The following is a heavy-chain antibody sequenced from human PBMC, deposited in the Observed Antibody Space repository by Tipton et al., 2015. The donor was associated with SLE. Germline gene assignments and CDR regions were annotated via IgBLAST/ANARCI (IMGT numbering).Heavy chain of an antibody. J-gene: IGHJ5*01. CDR1: GFAFSSFA. CDR2: LYSGGST. Sequence: SLRLSCAASGFAFSSFAMSWVRQAPGKGLEYVSTLYSGGSTYYLDSVKGRFTISGDISKNTLYLQMNTLRAEDTAVYYCAREAMTYDSWGQGTLVTVSS. CDR3: AREAMTYDS. D-gene: IGHD2-21*02. V-gene: IGHV3-23*03.